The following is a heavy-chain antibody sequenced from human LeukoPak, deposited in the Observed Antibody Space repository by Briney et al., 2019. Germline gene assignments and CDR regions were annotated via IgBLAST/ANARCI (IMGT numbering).Heavy chain of an antibody. J-gene: IGHJ4*02. Sequence: GGSLRLSCAASGFTFSSYWMSWVRQAPGKGLEWLANIKHDGSEKYYVDSVKGRFTISRDNAKNSLYLQMNSLRAEDTAVYYCARTNSGSYLDYWGQGTLVTVSS. CDR1: GFTFSSYW. V-gene: IGHV3-7*01. D-gene: IGHD1-26*01. CDR3: ARTNSGSYLDY. CDR2: IKHDGSEK.